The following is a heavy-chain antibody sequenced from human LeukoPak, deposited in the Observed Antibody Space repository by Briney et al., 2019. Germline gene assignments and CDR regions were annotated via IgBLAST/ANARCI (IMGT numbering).Heavy chain of an antibody. CDR1: GGTFSGYA. CDR3: ARDNSNDYGSGVGGGYYYYYMDV. V-gene: IGHV1-69*13. D-gene: IGHD3-10*01. J-gene: IGHJ6*03. Sequence: ASVKVSCKASGGTFSGYAISWVRQAPGQGLEWMGGIIPIFGAANYAQKFQGRVTITADESTSTAYVELSSLRSEDTAVYYCARDNSNDYGSGVGGGYYYYYMDVWGKGTTVTISS. CDR2: IIPIFGAA.